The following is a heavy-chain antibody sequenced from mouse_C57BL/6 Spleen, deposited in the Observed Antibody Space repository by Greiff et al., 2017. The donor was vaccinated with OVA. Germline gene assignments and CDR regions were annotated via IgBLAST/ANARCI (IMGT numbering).Heavy chain of an antibody. Sequence: EVKLMESGPGLVKPSQSLSLICSVTGYSITSGYYWNWIRQFPGNKLEWMGYISYDGSHNYNPSLKNRISITRDTSKNQFFLKLNSVTTEDTATYYCASGTPAWFAYWGQGTLVTVSA. CDR1: GYSITSGYY. J-gene: IGHJ3*01. CDR2: ISYDGSH. CDR3: ASGTPAWFAY. V-gene: IGHV3-6*01.